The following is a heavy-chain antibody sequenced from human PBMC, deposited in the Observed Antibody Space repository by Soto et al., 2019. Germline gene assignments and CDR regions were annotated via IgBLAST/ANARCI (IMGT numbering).Heavy chain of an antibody. Sequence: SETLSLTCSVTGASVSSFSWSWIRQSPGKGLEWIGYIHNSGGTNYTPSLRSRVTISVDTSKNLLSLNLTSLTAADTAVYYCARGGTSGSAAYNWFDPWGQGTLVTVSS. CDR3: ARGGTSGSAAYNWFDP. D-gene: IGHD3-10*01. CDR1: GASVSSFS. CDR2: IHNSGGT. V-gene: IGHV4-59*02. J-gene: IGHJ5*02.